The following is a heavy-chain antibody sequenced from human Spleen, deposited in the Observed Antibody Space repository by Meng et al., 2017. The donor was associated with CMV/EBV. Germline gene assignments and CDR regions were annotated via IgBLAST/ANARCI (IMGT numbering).Heavy chain of an antibody. J-gene: IGHJ4*02. V-gene: IGHV3-23*01. CDR2: TSGSGGST. Sequence: CAGSGFPFSAYGMTWVRQAPGKGLEWVAATSGSGGSTYYAVSVKGRFTISRDNHMNILYLRMDSLRAEDSAVYYCAKDWHYDTTGYTDWGQGTLVTVSS. CDR1: GFPFSAYG. CDR3: AKDWHYDTTGYTD. D-gene: IGHD3-22*01.